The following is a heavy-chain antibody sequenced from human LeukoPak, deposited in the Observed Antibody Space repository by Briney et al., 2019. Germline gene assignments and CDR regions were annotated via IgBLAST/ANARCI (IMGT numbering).Heavy chain of an antibody. CDR2: ISGSGGST. CDR3: AKLKYDYTSDSPHDY. V-gene: IGHV3-23*01. CDR1: GFTFSSYA. J-gene: IGHJ4*02. Sequence: GGSLRLSRAASGFTFSSYAMNWVRQAPGKGLEWVSAISGSGGSTYYADSVKGRFTISRDNSKNTLYLQMNSLRAEDTAVYYCAKLKYDYTSDSPHDYWGQGTLVTVSS. D-gene: IGHD4-11*01.